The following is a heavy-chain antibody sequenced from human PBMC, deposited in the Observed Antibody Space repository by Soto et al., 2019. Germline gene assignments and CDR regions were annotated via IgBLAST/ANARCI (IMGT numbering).Heavy chain of an antibody. Sequence: SETLSLTCSVSGGSISSSGHYWGWIRQPPGKGLEWIGSIYYSGSTNYNPSLKSRVTISVDTSKNQFSLKLSSVTAADTAVYYCARVDILTGYYPDYWGHGTLVTVSS. CDR1: GGSISSSGHY. CDR3: ARVDILTGYYPDY. J-gene: IGHJ4*01. D-gene: IGHD3-9*01. CDR2: IYYSGST. V-gene: IGHV4-39*07.